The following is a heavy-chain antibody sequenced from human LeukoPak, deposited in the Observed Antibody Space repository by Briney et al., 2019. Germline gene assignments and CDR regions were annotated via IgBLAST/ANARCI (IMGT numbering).Heavy chain of an antibody. CDR3: AKASGYCSSTTSCYLYFDY. V-gene: IGHV3-23*01. CDR1: GFTFSSYV. Sequence: GGSLRLSCAASGFTFSSYVMSWVRQAPGKGLEWVSGINNSGGSTYYADSVEGRFTISRDNPKNTLYLQMNSLRDEDTAVYYCAKASGYCSSTTSCYLYFDYWGQGTLVTVSS. CDR2: INNSGGST. D-gene: IGHD2-2*01. J-gene: IGHJ4*02.